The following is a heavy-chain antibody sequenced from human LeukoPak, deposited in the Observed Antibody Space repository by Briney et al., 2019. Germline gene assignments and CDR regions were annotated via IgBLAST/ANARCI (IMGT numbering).Heavy chain of an antibody. V-gene: IGHV4-59*01. J-gene: IGHJ4*02. D-gene: IGHD5-12*01. Sequence: SETLSLTCTISGGSISSYYWSWIRQPPGKGLEWIGYIYYSGSTNYNPSLKSRVTISLDTSKNQFSLKMRSVTAADTAVYYCARAVFTPGNSGYDYFDYWGQGTLVTVSS. CDR1: GGSISSYY. CDR3: ARAVFTPGNSGYDYFDY. CDR2: IYYSGST.